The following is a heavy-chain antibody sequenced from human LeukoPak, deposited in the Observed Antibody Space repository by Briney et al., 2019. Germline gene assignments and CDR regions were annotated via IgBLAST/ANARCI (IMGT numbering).Heavy chain of an antibody. V-gene: IGHV3-23*01. D-gene: IGHD3-10*01. J-gene: IGHJ4*02. CDR3: AGWYGGGY. CDR1: GVTLCSEA. Sequence: GGSLRLSCALSGVTLCSEAMSWVRQARGKGMDLVSSMSVIGGSTYYADSAKGRFTTPRDNSKNILYLQMNSRGPEDTAVYYCAGWYGGGYWGQGTLVTVSS. CDR2: MSVIGGST.